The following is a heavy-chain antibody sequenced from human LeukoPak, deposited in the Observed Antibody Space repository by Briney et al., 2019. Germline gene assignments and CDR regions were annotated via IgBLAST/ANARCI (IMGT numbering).Heavy chain of an antibody. CDR2: IYTSGST. J-gene: IGHJ3*02. Sequence: SETLSLTCTVSGGSISSGSYYWNWIRQPAGKGLEWIGLIYTSGSTKYNPSLQSRVTISVDTSKNQFSLSLSSVTAADTALYYCARVVGELMDAFDIWGQGTMVTVSS. D-gene: IGHD3-16*01. CDR3: ARVVGELMDAFDI. V-gene: IGHV4-61*02. CDR1: GGSISSGSYY.